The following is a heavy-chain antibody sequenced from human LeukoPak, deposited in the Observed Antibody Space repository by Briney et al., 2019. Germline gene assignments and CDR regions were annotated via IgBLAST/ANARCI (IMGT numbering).Heavy chain of an antibody. CDR3: ARDSGGYAYYYGSGSYPRAYYFDY. D-gene: IGHD3-10*01. CDR1: GFTFSSYW. J-gene: IGHJ4*02. CDR2: IKQDGSEK. Sequence: GGSLRLSCAASGFTFSSYWMSWVRQAPGKGLEWVANIKQDGSEKYYVDSVKGRFTISRDNAKNSLYLQMNSLRAEDTAVYYCARDSGGYAYYYGSGSYPRAYYFDYWGQGTLVTVSS. V-gene: IGHV3-7*01.